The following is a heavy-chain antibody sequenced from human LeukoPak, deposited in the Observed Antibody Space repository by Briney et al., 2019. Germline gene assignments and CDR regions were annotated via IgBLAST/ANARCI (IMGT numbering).Heavy chain of an antibody. J-gene: IGHJ6*03. D-gene: IGHD5-18*01. Sequence: ASVKVSCKDSGYTFTSYDINWVRQATGQGLEWMGWMNPNSGNTGYAQKFQGRVTITRNTSISTAYMELSSLRSEDTAVYYCARGAYSQSNYYMDVWGKGTTVTVSS. CDR1: GYTFTSYD. CDR3: ARGAYSQSNYYMDV. CDR2: MNPNSGNT. V-gene: IGHV1-8*03.